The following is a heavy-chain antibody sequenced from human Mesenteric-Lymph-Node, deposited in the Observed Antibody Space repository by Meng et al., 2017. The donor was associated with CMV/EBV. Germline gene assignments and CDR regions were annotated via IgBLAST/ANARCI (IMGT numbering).Heavy chain of an antibody. CDR3: GRGRSTSARVDS. CDR1: GGSISSYY. D-gene: IGHD3-10*01. CDR2: IYYSGTT. Sequence: GSLRLSCTVSGGSISSYYWSWIRQPPEKGLEWIGYIYYSGTTNYNPSLKSRVTISVDTSKNQFSLKLSSVTAADTAVYYCGRGRSTSARVDSWGQGTLVTVSS. J-gene: IGHJ5*01. V-gene: IGHV4-59*01.